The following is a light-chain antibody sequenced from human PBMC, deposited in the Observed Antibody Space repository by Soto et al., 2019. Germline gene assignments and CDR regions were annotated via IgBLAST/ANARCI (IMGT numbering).Light chain of an antibody. J-gene: IGKJ3*01. CDR3: QQYDNLSNIFT. CDR2: DAS. V-gene: IGKV1-33*01. CDR1: QDISNY. Sequence: DIQMTQSPSSLSASVGDRVTITCQASQDISNYLNWYQQKPGKAPKLLIYDASNLETGVPSRFSGSGSGTDFTFTISSLQPEDIATYYCQQYDNLSNIFTFGPGTKVDIK.